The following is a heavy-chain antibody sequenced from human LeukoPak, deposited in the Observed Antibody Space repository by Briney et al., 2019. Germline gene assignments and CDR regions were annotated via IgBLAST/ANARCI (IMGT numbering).Heavy chain of an antibody. Sequence: GGSLRLSCAGSGFPFSSHGMNWVRQAPGKRLEWVSGISPGGGPTYYADSVRGRFSISRDDLKDTLYLQMKNLRAEDTAVYYCAKDGAWLRFDDWGQGILVTVSS. CDR3: AKDGAWLRFDD. D-gene: IGHD5-12*01. J-gene: IGHJ4*02. CDR2: ISPGGGPT. CDR1: GFPFSSHG. V-gene: IGHV3-23*01.